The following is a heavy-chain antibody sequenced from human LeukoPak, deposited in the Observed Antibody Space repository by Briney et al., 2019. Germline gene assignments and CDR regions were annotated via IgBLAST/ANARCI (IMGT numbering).Heavy chain of an antibody. D-gene: IGHD5-12*01. CDR2: ISSSSSHT. V-gene: IGHV3-11*06. CDR1: GFTFSDYY. J-gene: IGHJ4*02. CDR3: ARGGGYEPLDY. Sequence: GGSLRLSCAASGFTFSDYYMSWIRQAPGKGLEWVSYISSSSSHTNYADSVKGRFTISRDNAKNSLYLQMNSLRAEDTAVYYCARGGGYEPLDYWGQGTLVTVSS.